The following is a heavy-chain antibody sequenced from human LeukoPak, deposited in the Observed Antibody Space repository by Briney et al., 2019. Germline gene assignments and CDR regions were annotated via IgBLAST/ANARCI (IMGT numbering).Heavy chain of an antibody. CDR1: GGSISSYY. Sequence: PSETLSLTCTVSGGSISSYYWSWIRQPPGKGLEWIGYIYYSGSTNYNPSLKSRVTISVDTSKNQFSLKLSSVTAADTAVYYCARTASRRTSYVFDYWGQGTLVTVSS. D-gene: IGHD2-2*01. CDR3: ARTASRRTSYVFDY. CDR2: IYYSGST. J-gene: IGHJ4*02. V-gene: IGHV4-59*01.